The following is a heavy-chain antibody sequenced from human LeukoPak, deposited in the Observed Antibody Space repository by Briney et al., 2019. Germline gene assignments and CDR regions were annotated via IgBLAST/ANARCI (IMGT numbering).Heavy chain of an antibody. CDR2: IYYSGST. J-gene: IGHJ4*02. Sequence: SETLSLTCTVSGGSISSSSYYWGWIRQPPGKGLEWIGSIYYSGSTYYNPSLKSRVTISVDTSKNQFSLKLSSVTAADTAVYYCAREGPGYSSGWLDYWGQGTLVTVSS. CDR1: GGSISSSSYY. D-gene: IGHD6-19*01. CDR3: AREGPGYSSGWLDY. V-gene: IGHV4-39*02.